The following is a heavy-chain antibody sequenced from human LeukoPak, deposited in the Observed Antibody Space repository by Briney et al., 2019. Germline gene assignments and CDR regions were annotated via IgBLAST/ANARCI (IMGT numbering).Heavy chain of an antibody. CDR3: ARGRGGGNNWLDP. D-gene: IGHD3-16*01. CDR1: GFTFSDYY. V-gene: IGHV3-11*05. Sequence: GGSLRLSCAASGFTFSDYYMNWVRQAPGKGLEWLSYISSSPIYTNYADSVKGRFTISRDNAKNSLYLQMNRVRAEDTAVYYCARGRGGGNNWLDPWGQGTLVTVSS. J-gene: IGHJ5*02. CDR2: ISSSPIYT.